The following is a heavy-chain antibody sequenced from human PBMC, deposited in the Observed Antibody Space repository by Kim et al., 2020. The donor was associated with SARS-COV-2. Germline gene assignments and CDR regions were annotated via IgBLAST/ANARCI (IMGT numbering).Heavy chain of an antibody. J-gene: IGHJ4*02. Sequence: GGSLRLSCTTSGFTFTGHAMSWVRQAPGKGLEWVSSIDGSDGTTYYVDSVKGRFSISRDDSTNTLYLQMSALRADDTAAYYCLLGGWGCICDYCGQG. V-gene: IGHV3-23*01. CDR1: GFTFTGHA. CDR2: IDGSDGTT. D-gene: IGHD3-16*01. CDR3: LLGGWGCICDY.